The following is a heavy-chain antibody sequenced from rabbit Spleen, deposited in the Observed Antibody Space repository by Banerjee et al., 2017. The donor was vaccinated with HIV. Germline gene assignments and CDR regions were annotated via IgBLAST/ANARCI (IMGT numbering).Heavy chain of an antibody. CDR1: GFSFSSSYD. Sequence: QEQLVESGGGLVKPGASLTLICTASGFSFSSSYDMCWVRQAPGKGLEWIGFIYTGNGKNYYASWAKGRFTISKTSSTTVTLQVTSLTAADTATYFCVRDQAGDADYGPYYLNLWGQGTLVTVS. V-gene: IGHV1S45*01. J-gene: IGHJ4*01. CDR3: VRDQAGDADYGPYYLNL. CDR2: IYTGNGKN. D-gene: IGHD2-1*01.